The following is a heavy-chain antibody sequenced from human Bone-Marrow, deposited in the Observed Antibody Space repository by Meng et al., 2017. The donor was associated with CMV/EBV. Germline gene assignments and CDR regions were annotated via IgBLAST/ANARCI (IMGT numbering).Heavy chain of an antibody. CDR3: AREGYCSSTSCQYPGAFDI. CDR2: IYYSGST. CDR1: GGSISGYY. V-gene: IGHV4-59*01. J-gene: IGHJ3*02. D-gene: IGHD2-2*01. Sequence: SETLSLTCTVSGGSISGYYWSWIRQPPGKGLEWIGYIYYSGSTNYNPSLKSRVTISVDTSKNQFSLKLSSVTAADTAVYYCAREGYCSSTSCQYPGAFDIWGQGTMVTVSS.